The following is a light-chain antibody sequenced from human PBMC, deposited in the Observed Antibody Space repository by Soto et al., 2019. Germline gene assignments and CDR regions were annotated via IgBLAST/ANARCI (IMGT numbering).Light chain of an antibody. Sequence: QAVVSQEPSLTVSPGGTVTLTCGSSTGAVTSGHYPYWFQQKPGQAPRTLIYDTSNKHSWTPARFSGSLLGGKASLSLSGAQPEDEADYYCLLSYSGTRVFGGGTQLTVL. CDR1: TGAVTSGHY. CDR3: LLSYSGTRV. V-gene: IGLV7-46*01. CDR2: DTS. J-gene: IGLJ3*02.